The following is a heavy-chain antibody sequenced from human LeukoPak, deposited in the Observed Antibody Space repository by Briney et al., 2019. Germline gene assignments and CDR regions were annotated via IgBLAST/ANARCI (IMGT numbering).Heavy chain of an antibody. V-gene: IGHV3-23*01. J-gene: IGHJ5*02. CDR1: GFPFSSYG. Sequence: GSLLLSCAASGFPFSSYGMRGARRAPGKGREGVSAISGSGGSTYNAASGKGGFTISRDNSKKTLLLEMNSLRADDTAVYYCAKDYEPLVGVHRWGDWFDPWGQGTLVTVSS. D-gene: IGHD1-26*01. CDR3: AKDYEPLVGVHRWGDWFDP. CDR2: ISGSGGST.